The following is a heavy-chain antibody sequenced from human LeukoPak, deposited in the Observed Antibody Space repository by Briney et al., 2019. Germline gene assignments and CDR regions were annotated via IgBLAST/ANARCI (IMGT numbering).Heavy chain of an antibody. V-gene: IGHV5-51*01. CDR2: IFPGDSET. Sequence: GESLKISCKGSGHSFTTHWIGWVRQMPGKGLEWMGVIFPGDSETRYSPSFQGQVTISADKSISTAYLQWSSLKASDTAMYYCARQWRGYSYGWFPFNLWGQGTMVTVSS. CDR3: ARQWRGYSYGWFPFNL. CDR1: GHSFTTHW. J-gene: IGHJ3*01. D-gene: IGHD5-18*01.